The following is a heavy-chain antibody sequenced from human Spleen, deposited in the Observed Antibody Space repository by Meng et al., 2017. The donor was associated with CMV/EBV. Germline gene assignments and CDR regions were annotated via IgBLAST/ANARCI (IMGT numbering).Heavy chain of an antibody. CDR3: ARDRTEYFDY. Sequence: LSCAASGFTFTSYAFPWVRQAPGKGLEWVAVTSYDGTTTYYTDSAKGRFTISRDNSKNTLYLQMNSLRADDTAVYYCARDRTEYFDYWGQGTLVTVSS. CDR2: TSYDGTTT. V-gene: IGHV3-30*04. CDR1: GFTFTSYA. J-gene: IGHJ4*02. D-gene: IGHD3/OR15-3a*01.